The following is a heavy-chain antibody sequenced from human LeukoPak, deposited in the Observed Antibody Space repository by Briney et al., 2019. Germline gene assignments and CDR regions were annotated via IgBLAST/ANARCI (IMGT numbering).Heavy chain of an antibody. V-gene: IGHV4-4*07. CDR1: GGSISSYY. CDR3: ARDLTRGLYYDSSGRYYYYGMDV. J-gene: IGHJ6*02. D-gene: IGHD3-22*01. CDR2: IYTSGST. Sequence: PSETLSLTCTVSGGSISSYYWSWIRQPAGKGLEWIGRIYTSGSTNYNPSLKSRVTMSVDTSKNQFSLKLSSVTAADTAVYYCARDLTRGLYYDSSGRYYYYGMDVWGQGTTVTVSS.